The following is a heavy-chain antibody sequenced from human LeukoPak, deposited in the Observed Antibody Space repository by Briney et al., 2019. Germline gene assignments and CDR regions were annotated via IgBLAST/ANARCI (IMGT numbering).Heavy chain of an antibody. CDR3: ARVSRGIVVGAYFDY. D-gene: IGHD2-21*01. CDR2: ISSNGGST. J-gene: IGHJ4*02. Sequence: PGGSLRLSCAASGFSFDAYTMHWVRQAPGKGLEYVSAISSNGGSTYYANSVRGRFTISRDNSKNTLFVQMGSLRAEDMAVYYCARVSRGIVVGAYFDYWGQGTLVTVSS. V-gene: IGHV3-64*01. CDR1: GFSFDAYT.